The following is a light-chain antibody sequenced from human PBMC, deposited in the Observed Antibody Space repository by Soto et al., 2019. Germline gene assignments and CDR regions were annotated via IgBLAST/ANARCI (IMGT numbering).Light chain of an antibody. CDR3: QQYETLPYT. V-gene: IGKV1-33*01. CDR2: DIS. J-gene: IGKJ2*01. Sequence: DLQMTQSASSLSASVGDRVTITCQASQVINNYLNWYQQKPGKAPKLLIYDISTLEIGVPSRFGGGGSGTDFSLTITGLQPEDFATYFCQQYETLPYTFGRGTKLEI. CDR1: QVINNY.